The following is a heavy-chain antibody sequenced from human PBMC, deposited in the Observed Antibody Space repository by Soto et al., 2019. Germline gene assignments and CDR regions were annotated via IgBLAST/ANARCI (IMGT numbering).Heavy chain of an antibody. Sequence: GGSLRLSCSASGFTFSSYAMHWVRQAPGKGLEYVSAISSNGGSTYYAYSVKGRFTISRDNSKNTLYLQMSSLRAEDTAGYYCVKDLTNSDAFDIWGQGTMVTVSS. CDR1: GFTFSSYA. CDR2: ISSNGGST. J-gene: IGHJ3*02. D-gene: IGHD2-8*01. CDR3: VKDLTNSDAFDI. V-gene: IGHV3-64D*06.